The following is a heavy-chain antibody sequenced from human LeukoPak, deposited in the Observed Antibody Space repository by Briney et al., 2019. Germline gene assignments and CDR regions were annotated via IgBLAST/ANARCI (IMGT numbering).Heavy chain of an antibody. CDR2: ISYDGSNK. CDR3: AKDLIAGTGGPLDY. D-gene: IGHD7-27*01. CDR1: GFTFSSYA. J-gene: IGHJ4*02. V-gene: IGHV3-30-3*01. Sequence: GGSLRLSCAASGFTFSSYAMHWVRQAPGKGLEWVAVISYDGSNKYYADSVKGRFTISRDNSKNTLYLQMNSLRAEDTAVYYCAKDLIAGTGGPLDYWGQGTLVTVSS.